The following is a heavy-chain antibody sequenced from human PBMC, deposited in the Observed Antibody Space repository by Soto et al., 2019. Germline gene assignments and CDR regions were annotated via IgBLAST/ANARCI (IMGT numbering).Heavy chain of an antibody. Sequence: GGSLRLSCAASGFTFSSYAMSWVRQAPGKGLEWVSAISGSGGSTYYADSVKGRFTISRDNSKTTLYLQMNSLRAEDTAVYYCAKDRSDFWSGYPERYDYWGQGTLVTVSS. V-gene: IGHV3-23*01. J-gene: IGHJ4*02. CDR1: GFTFSSYA. CDR2: ISGSGGST. D-gene: IGHD3-3*01. CDR3: AKDRSDFWSGYPERYDY.